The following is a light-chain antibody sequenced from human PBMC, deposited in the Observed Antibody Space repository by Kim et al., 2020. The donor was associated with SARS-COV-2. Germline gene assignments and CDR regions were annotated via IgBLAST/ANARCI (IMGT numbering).Light chain of an antibody. CDR2: GNN. V-gene: IGLV3-19*01. J-gene: IGLJ1*01. CDR1: CLRSYS. Sequence: SSELTQDPDVPVALGQTVRITCQGDCLRSYSASWYQQRPGQAPVFVMYGNNNRPSGIPDRFSGSSSGDTASLTITGAQAEDEADYYCNSRDRSGYRYVFGTGTKVTVL. CDR3: NSRDRSGYRYV.